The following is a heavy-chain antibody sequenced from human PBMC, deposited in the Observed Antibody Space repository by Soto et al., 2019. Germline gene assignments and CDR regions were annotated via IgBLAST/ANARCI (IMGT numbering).Heavy chain of an antibody. V-gene: IGHV3-73*01. D-gene: IGHD2-21*01. CDR2: IRSKGHNYAT. Sequence: GGSLRLSCAASGFSLGDSAVHWVRLASGKGLEWIGRIRSKGHNYATTYAVSVKGRFTMSRDDSKNTAFLQMNRLQTEDTAVYFCIRHAGGEVEHSYYYYYMDVWGKGTAVTVSS. J-gene: IGHJ6*03. CDR3: IRHAGGEVEHSYYYYYMDV. CDR1: GFSLGDSA.